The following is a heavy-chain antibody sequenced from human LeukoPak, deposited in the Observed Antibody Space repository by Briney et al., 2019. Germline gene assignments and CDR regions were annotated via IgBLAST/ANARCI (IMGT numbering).Heavy chain of an antibody. CDR3: ARVFSSAGWFDP. CDR1: GFIFDDYA. Sequence: PGGSLRLSCAASGFIFDDYAMHWIRQTPGKGLEWVSGISWNSGTIGYADSMKGRFTISRDNSKNTLYLQMNSLRAEDTAVYYCARVFSSAGWFDPWGQGTLVTVSS. D-gene: IGHD6-25*01. V-gene: IGHV3-9*01. CDR2: ISWNSGTI. J-gene: IGHJ5*02.